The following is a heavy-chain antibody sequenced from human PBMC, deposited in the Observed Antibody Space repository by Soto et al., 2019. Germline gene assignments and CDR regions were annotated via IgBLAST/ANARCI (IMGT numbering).Heavy chain of an antibody. Sequence: ASVKVSCKASGYTFTGYYMHWVRQAPGQGLEWMGWINPNSGGTNYAQKFQGWVTMTRDTSISTAFMELSRLRSDDTAVYYCARSLGGGATGWFDPWGQGTLVTVSS. CDR1: GYTFTGYY. CDR2: INPNSGGT. D-gene: IGHD1-26*01. V-gene: IGHV1-2*04. CDR3: ARSLGGGATGWFDP. J-gene: IGHJ5*02.